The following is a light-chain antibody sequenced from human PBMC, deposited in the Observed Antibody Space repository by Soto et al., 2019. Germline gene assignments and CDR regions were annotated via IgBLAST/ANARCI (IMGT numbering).Light chain of an antibody. CDR1: SSDVGGYNY. Sequence: QSALTQPASVSGSPGQSITISCTGTSSDVGGYNYVSWYQHHPGKAPKLLIYDVNNRPSGVSDRFSGSKSGNTASLTISGLQTEDEADYHCGTWDSSLSVGVFGGGTKLTVL. CDR2: DVN. J-gene: IGLJ2*01. V-gene: IGLV2-14*01. CDR3: GTWDSSLSVGV.